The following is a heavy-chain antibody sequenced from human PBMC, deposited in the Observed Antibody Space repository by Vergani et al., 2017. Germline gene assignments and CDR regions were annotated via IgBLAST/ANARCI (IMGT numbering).Heavy chain of an antibody. Sequence: EVQLVESGGGLVKPGGSLRLSCAASGFTFSSYSMNWVRQAPGEGLEWVSSISSSSSYIYYADSVKGRFTISRDNAKNSLYLQMNSLRAEDTAVYYCARVWQQLVYDAFDIWGQGTMVTVSS. D-gene: IGHD6-13*01. V-gene: IGHV3-21*01. CDR3: ARVWQQLVYDAFDI. CDR1: GFTFSSYS. CDR2: ISSSSSYI. J-gene: IGHJ3*02.